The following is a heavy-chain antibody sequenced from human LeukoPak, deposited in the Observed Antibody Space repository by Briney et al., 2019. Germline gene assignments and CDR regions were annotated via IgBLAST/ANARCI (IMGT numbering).Heavy chain of an antibody. V-gene: IGHV4-4*07. Sequence: PSETLSLTCTVSGGSISTFSWSWIRQPPGKGLEWIGRIYTSGSTNYNPSLKSRVTMSVDTSKNQFSLKLSSVTAADTAVYYCARDGYYYDSSGYYEKMYYFDYWGQGTLVTVSS. CDR3: ARDGYYYDSSGYYEKMYYFDY. CDR1: GGSISTFS. J-gene: IGHJ4*02. CDR2: IYTSGST. D-gene: IGHD3-22*01.